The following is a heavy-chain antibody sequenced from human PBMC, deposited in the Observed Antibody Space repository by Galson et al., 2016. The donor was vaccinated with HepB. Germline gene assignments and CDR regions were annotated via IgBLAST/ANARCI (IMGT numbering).Heavy chain of an antibody. CDR2: IYPGGDT. CDR1: GFTVNTDY. CDR3: SKDPFQSWGS. V-gene: IGHV3-53*01. Sequence: SLRLSCAAPGFTVNTDYISIVRQAPGKGLEWLSVIYPGGDTYYTDSVRGRFIVSTDAAKKTLFFQMNSLRAEDTAVYYCSKDPFQSWGSWGRGTLVTVSS. D-gene: IGHD3-16*01. J-gene: IGHJ5*02.